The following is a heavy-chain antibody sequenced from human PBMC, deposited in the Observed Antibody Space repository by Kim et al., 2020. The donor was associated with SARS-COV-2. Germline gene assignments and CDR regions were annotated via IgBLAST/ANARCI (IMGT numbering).Heavy chain of an antibody. J-gene: IGHJ4*02. Sequence: TYYNPSLKSRVTISVDPSKNQFSLKLSSVTAADTAVYYCARTVAGTYFDYWGQGTLVTVSS. CDR2: T. D-gene: IGHD6-19*01. V-gene: IGHV4-39*07. CDR3: ARTVAGTYFDY.